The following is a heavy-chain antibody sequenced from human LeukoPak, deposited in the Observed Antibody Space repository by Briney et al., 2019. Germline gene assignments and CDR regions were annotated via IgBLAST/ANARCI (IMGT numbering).Heavy chain of an antibody. CDR1: GFMLSDYY. CDR2: ISNDSVDK. D-gene: IGHD3-3*01. J-gene: IGHJ3*02. Sequence: PGGSLRLSCVGSGFMLSDYYMSWIRQAPGKGLEWVSYISNDSVDKYYVDSVRGRFTISRDNAKKSMYLQMSGLRVEDTAVYYCARRDWVSGAVRAFDIWGQGTMVTVSS. CDR3: ARRDWVSGAVRAFDI. V-gene: IGHV3-11*04.